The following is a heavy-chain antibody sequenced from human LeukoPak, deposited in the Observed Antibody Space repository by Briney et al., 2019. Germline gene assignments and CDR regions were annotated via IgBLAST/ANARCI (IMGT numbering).Heavy chain of an antibody. D-gene: IGHD5-24*01. V-gene: IGHV3-20*04. CDR1: GFTFDDYG. Sequence: GGSLRLSCAASGFTFDDYGMSWVRQAPGKGLEWVSGINWNGGSTGYADSVKGRFTISRDNAKNSLYLQMNSLRAEDTALYYCARGGSWLQPTQYYFDYWGQGTLVTVSS. CDR2: INWNGGST. J-gene: IGHJ4*02. CDR3: ARGGSWLQPTQYYFDY.